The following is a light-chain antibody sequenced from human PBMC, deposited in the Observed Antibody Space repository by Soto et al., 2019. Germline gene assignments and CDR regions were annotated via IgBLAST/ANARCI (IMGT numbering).Light chain of an antibody. J-gene: IGKJ5*01. V-gene: IGKV3-11*01. CDR1: QSISSN. Sequence: EIVMTQSPATLSVSPGERVTLSCRAIQSISSNLSWYQQKPGQAPRLLMFRTSSRATGVPARLSGSGSGTAFTLTISSIEPEDFAVYYCQQRSNWPPSITFGQGTRLEIK. CDR3: QQRSNWPPSIT. CDR2: RTS.